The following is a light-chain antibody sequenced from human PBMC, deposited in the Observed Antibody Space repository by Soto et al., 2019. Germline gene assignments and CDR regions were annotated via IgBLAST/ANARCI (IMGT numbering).Light chain of an antibody. CDR3: MQSIQLPHT. Sequence: DIVITQTPLPLSVHPGQPGPISCNSIQSLLHSDGKTYLYWYLQKPGQPPQLLIYEVSNRFSGVPDRFSGRGSGTDFTLKISRVEAGDVGVYYCMQSIQLPHTFGPGTKVDIK. V-gene: IGKV2D-29*01. CDR2: EVS. CDR1: QSLLHSDGKTY. J-gene: IGKJ3*01.